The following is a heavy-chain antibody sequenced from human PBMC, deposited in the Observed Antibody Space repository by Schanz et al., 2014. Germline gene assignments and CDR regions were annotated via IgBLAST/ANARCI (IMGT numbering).Heavy chain of an antibody. CDR1: GFTVSSDH. J-gene: IGHJ1*01. D-gene: IGHD3-10*01. CDR2: IATSSSTR. Sequence: EVQLVESGGGLVQPGGSLGLSCVVSGFTVSSDHMNWVRQVPGKGLEWLSCIATSSSTRHYADSVKGRVTISRDNAKNSVSLQMRRLRVEDTAVYYCASGVHVSSLQKGLQFWGRGTLVIGSS. CDR3: ASGVHVSSLQKGLQF. V-gene: IGHV3-48*01.